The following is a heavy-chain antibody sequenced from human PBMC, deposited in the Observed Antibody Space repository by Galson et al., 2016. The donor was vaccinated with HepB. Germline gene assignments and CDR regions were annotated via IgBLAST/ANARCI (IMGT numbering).Heavy chain of an antibody. J-gene: IGHJ4*02. CDR3: SRGRDQYKGGSN. V-gene: IGHV4-34*01. Sequence: ETLSLTCNVYGGSFDGYYCSWVRQPPGKGLEWSGEVHPSGDNYYNPALQSRVTISLDTSTNQLSLTMTSVTAADTAVYYCSRGRDQYKGGSNWGLGTLVTVSS. D-gene: IGHD1-1*01. CDR1: GGSFDGYY. CDR2: VHPSGDN.